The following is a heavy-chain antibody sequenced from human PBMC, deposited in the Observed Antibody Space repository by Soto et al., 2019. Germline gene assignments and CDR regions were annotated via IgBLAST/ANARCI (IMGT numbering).Heavy chain of an antibody. CDR1: GFTFSSYG. D-gene: IGHD3-22*01. CDR3: AYDSSGYFDY. V-gene: IGHV3-30*02. J-gene: IGHJ4*02. CDR2: IWYDGSNK. Sequence: GGSLRLSCAASGFTFSSYGMHWVRQAPGKGLEWVAVIWYDGSNKFYADSVKGRFTISRDNSKNTLYLLMNSLRAEDTAVYYCAYDSSGYFDYWGQGTLVTVSS.